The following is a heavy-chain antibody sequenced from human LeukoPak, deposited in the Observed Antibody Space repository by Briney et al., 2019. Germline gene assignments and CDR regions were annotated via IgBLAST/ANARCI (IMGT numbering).Heavy chain of an antibody. Sequence: PSETLSLTCSVSGCSITGCSYYWVWIRPPPGKGLEWIGRMYYSGGTYYNSSLKSRVIISEDTSENQLSLKQTTVTTADTAVFYCARQYYDSTGYYYFDYWGQGTLVTVS. D-gene: IGHD3-22*01. CDR1: GCSITGCSYY. CDR2: MYYSGGT. CDR3: ARQYYDSTGYYYFDY. J-gene: IGHJ4*02. V-gene: IGHV4-39*01.